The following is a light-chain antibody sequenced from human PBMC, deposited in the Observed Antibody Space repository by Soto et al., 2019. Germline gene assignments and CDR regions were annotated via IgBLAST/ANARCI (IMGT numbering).Light chain of an antibody. Sequence: DVVMTQSPLTLPVTPGEPASISCGSSQTLLHTDGYNYVDWYVQKPGQSPQLLIYLGSNRASGVPDRFSGSGSGTDFTLKITRVETEDVGVYYCMQSLQSPPTFGQGTKVEIK. CDR3: MQSLQSPPT. CDR2: LGS. CDR1: QTLLHTDGYNY. V-gene: IGKV2-28*01. J-gene: IGKJ1*01.